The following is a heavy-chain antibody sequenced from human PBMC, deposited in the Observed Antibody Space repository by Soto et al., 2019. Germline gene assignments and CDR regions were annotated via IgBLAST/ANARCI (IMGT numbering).Heavy chain of an antibody. D-gene: IGHD3-16*02. V-gene: IGHV3-30*18. CDR2: ISYDGSNK. CDR1: GFTFSSYG. CDR3: AKESRISWAFGGVIVPREFDY. J-gene: IGHJ4*02. Sequence: GGSLRLSCAASGFTFSSYGMHWVRQAPGKGLEWVAVISYDGSNKYYADSVKGRFTISRDNSKNTLYLQMNSLRAEDTAVYYCAKESRISWAFGGVIVPREFDYWGQGTLVTVSS.